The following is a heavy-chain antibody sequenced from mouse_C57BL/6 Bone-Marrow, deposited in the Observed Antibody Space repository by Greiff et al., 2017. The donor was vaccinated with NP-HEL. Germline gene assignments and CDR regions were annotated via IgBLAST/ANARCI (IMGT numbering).Heavy chain of an antibody. CDR3: ARSHLLRFLFAY. Sequence: QVQLQQPGAELVMPGASVKLSCKASGYTFTSYWMHWVKQRPGQGLEWIGEIDPSDSYTNYNQKFKGKSTLTVDKSSSTAYMQLSSLTSEDSAVYYCARSHLLRFLFAYWGQGTLVTVSA. V-gene: IGHV1-69*01. D-gene: IGHD1-1*01. CDR2: IDPSDSYT. J-gene: IGHJ3*01. CDR1: GYTFTSYW.